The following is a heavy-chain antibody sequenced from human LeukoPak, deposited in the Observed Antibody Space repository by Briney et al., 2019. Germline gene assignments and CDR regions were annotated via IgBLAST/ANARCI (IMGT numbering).Heavy chain of an antibody. CDR2: ISGGGST. V-gene: IGHV3-23*01. J-gene: IGHJ4*02. CDR1: GFTFSDYY. D-gene: IGHD2-2*01. CDR3: AKDLDVVPAAIFVY. Sequence: GGSLRLSCAASGFTFSDYYMSWVRQAPGKGLEWVSTISGGGSTYYADSVKGRFTISRDNSKNTLYLQVNSLRAEDTAVYYCAKDLDVVPAAIFVYWGQGTLVTVSS.